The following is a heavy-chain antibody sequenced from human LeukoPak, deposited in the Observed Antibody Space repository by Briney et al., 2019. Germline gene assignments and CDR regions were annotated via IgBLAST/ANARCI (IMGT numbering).Heavy chain of an antibody. V-gene: IGHV3-7*01. CDR2: IKQDGSEK. Sequence: GGSLRLSCAASGFTFSSYWMSWVRQAPRKGLEWVANIKQDGSEKYYVDSVKGRFTISRDNAKNSLYLQMNSLRAEDTAVYYCATDSGSYTGDDAFDIWGQGTMVTVSS. J-gene: IGHJ3*02. CDR3: ATDSGSYTGDDAFDI. CDR1: GFTFSSYW. D-gene: IGHD1-26*01.